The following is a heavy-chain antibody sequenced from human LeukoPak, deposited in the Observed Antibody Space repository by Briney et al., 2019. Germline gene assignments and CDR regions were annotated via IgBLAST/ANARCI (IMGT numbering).Heavy chain of an antibody. J-gene: IGHJ6*02. D-gene: IGHD6-13*01. CDR2: ISYDGSNK. CDR1: GFTFSSYA. Sequence: PGRSLRLSCAASGFTFSSYAMHWVRQAPGQGLEWVAVISYDGSNKYYADSVKGRFTISRDNSKNTLYLQMNSLRAEDTAVYYCAKDPRYSSSSYYYGMDVWGQGTTVTVSS. V-gene: IGHV3-30*04. CDR3: AKDPRYSSSSYYYGMDV.